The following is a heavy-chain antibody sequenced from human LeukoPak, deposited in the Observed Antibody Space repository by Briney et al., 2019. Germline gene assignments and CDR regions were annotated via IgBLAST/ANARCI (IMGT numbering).Heavy chain of an antibody. V-gene: IGHV3-30*18. CDR1: GFTFSSYG. CDR3: AKDLAYYDSSGYWLYYYYGMDV. CDR2: ISYDGSNK. Sequence: GGSLRLSCAASGFTFSSYGMHWVRQAPGKGLEWVAVISYDGSNKYYADSVKGRFTISRDNSKNTLYLQMNSLRAEDTAVYYCAKDLAYYDSSGYWLYYYYGMDVWGQGTTVTVSS. J-gene: IGHJ6*02. D-gene: IGHD3-22*01.